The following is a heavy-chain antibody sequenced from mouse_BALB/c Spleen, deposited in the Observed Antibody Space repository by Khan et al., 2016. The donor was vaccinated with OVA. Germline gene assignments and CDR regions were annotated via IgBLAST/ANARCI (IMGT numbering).Heavy chain of an antibody. D-gene: IGHD2-3*01. Sequence: QVQLQQSGAELVRPGSSVKISCKATGYAFSSYWRNWVKQRPGQGLERIGQIYPGDGNTHYNGSFKGKATLTADKSSSTAYMQLSILTSDDSAVYCCPRLGYSHGYRGQGTLVTVYA. J-gene: IGHJ3*01. V-gene: IGHV1-80*01. CDR2: IYPGDGNT. CDR3: PRLGYSHGY. CDR1: GYAFSSYW.